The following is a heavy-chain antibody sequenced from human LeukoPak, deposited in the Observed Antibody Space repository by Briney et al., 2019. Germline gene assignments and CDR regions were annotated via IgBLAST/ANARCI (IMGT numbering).Heavy chain of an antibody. CDR3: AKKEDSGWYNLDY. Sequence: GGSLRLSCAASGFTFSGYGMHWVRQAPGKGLEWVAVISYDGSNKYYADSVKGRFTISRDNSKNTLYLQMNSLRAEDTAVYYCAKKEDSGWYNLDYWGQGTLVTASS. V-gene: IGHV3-30*18. CDR2: ISYDGSNK. D-gene: IGHD6-19*01. J-gene: IGHJ4*02. CDR1: GFTFSGYG.